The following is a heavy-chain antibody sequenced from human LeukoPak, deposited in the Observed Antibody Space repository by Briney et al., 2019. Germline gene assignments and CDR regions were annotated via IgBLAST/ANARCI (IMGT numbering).Heavy chain of an antibody. J-gene: IGHJ4*02. CDR3: ARDGGYDFWSGYYQDY. CDR1: GFTFSDYA. V-gene: IGHV3-23*01. D-gene: IGHD3-3*01. CDR2: ISGSAHKI. Sequence: GGSLRLSGVVSGFTFSDYAMSWVRQAPEKGLDWVSVISGSAHKIRYADSVKGRFTISRDNSKNTLYLQMNSLRAEDTAVYYCARDGGYDFWSGYYQDYWGQGTLVTVSS.